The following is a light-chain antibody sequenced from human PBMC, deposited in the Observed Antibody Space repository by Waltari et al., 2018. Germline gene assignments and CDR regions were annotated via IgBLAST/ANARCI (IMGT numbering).Light chain of an antibody. CDR1: QSVGTY. CDR2: DAS. CDR3: HQRNTWPLLT. V-gene: IGKV3-11*01. J-gene: IGKJ4*01. Sequence: IVLTQSPATLSLSPGESATLSCRASQSVGTYLAWYQHKRGQAPRLLIYDASNRATGIPARFSGSGSGTDFTLTISNLEPEDFAIYYCHQRNTWPLLTFGGGTKVEIK.